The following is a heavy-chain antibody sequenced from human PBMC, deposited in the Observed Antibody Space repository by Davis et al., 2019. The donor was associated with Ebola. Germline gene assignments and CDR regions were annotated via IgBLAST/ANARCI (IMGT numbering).Heavy chain of an antibody. D-gene: IGHD1-26*01. J-gene: IGHJ4*02. CDR2: IRNKAYGGTT. CDR3: ARESGGGIDY. CDR1: GFNFGEYA. Sequence: GGSLRLSCTVSGFNFGEYALTWVRQPPRKGLEWVGFIRNKAYGGTTEYAASVKGRFTISRDDSGNIAYRQMNSLKIEDKAVYYCARESGGGIDYWGQGTLVTVSS. V-gene: IGHV3-49*04.